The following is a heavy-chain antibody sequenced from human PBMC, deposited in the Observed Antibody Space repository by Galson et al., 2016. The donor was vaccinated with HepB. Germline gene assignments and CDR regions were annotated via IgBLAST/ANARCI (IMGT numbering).Heavy chain of an antibody. J-gene: IGHJ4*02. Sequence: LSLTCAVSGGSISNNNWWSWVRQPPGKGLEWIGEIYHTGTTNYNPSLKSRVTISVDKSKNQFSLKLNSVTAADTAVYYCARTEFGIVEPTTCIFGYWAQGTLFTVTS. D-gene: IGHD1-26*01. CDR3: ARTEFGIVEPTTCIFGY. V-gene: IGHV4-4*02. CDR1: GGSISNNNW. CDR2: IYHTGTT.